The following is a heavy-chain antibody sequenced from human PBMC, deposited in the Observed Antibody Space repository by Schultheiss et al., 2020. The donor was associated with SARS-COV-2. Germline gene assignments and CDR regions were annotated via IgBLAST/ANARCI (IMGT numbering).Heavy chain of an antibody. CDR2: ISGGGGST. CDR1: GFTFSSYA. CDR3: ASRGGLRTGGN. J-gene: IGHJ4*02. V-gene: IGHV3-23*01. Sequence: GESLKISCAASGFTFSSYAMSWVRQAPGKGLEWVSAISGGGGSTYYADSVKGRFTISRDNSKNTLYLQMNSLRAEDTAVYYCASRGGLRTGGNWGQGTLVTVSS. D-gene: IGHD3-16*01.